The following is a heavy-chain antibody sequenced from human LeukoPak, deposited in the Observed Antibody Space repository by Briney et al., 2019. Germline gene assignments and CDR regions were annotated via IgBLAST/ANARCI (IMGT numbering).Heavy chain of an antibody. Sequence: GGSLRLSCAASGFTLSSYAMSWVRQAPGKGLEWVSAISGSGGSTYYADSVKGRFTISRDNSKNTLYLQMNSLRAEDTAVYYCAKGRDYYGSGSPFDYWGQGTLVTVSS. D-gene: IGHD3-10*01. J-gene: IGHJ4*02. CDR2: ISGSGGST. V-gene: IGHV3-23*01. CDR1: GFTLSSYA. CDR3: AKGRDYYGSGSPFDY.